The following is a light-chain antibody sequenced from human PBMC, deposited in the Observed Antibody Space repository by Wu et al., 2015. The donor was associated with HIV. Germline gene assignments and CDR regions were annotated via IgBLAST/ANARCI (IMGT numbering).Light chain of an antibody. Sequence: EIVLTQSPVTLPLSPGERATLSCRASQSISGNYVAWYQQRPGQAPRLLIYGASNRATGIPDRFSASGSGTELTLTISSLQSEDFAVYYCQQYNYWPWTFGQGTKVEIK. J-gene: IGKJ1*01. CDR1: QSISGN. V-gene: IGKV3D-15*01. CDR2: GAS. CDR3: QQYNYWPWT.